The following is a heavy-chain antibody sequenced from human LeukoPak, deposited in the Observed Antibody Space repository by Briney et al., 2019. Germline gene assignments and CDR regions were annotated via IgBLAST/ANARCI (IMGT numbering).Heavy chain of an antibody. V-gene: IGHV3-48*01. CDR1: GFTFSSYS. CDR3: ARGDNWDYYFYMDV. Sequence: GGSLRLSCAASGFTFSSYSMNWVRQAPGKGLEWLSYISSSSSPIYYADSVKGRFTLSRDNAKNSLYLQMSSLRAEDTAVYYCARGDNWDYYFYMDVWGKGTTVTVSS. J-gene: IGHJ6*03. CDR2: ISSSSSPI. D-gene: IGHD1-1*01.